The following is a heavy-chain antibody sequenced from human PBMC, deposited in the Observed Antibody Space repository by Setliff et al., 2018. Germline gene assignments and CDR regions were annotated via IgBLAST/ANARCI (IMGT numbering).Heavy chain of an antibody. J-gene: IGHJ3*02. Sequence: SETLSLTCTVSGGSISSGDYYWSWIRQPAGKGLEWIGRIYTSGSTNYNPSLRSRVTMSVDTSKNQFSLKLSSVTAADTAVYYCARKGISALSGAFDMWGQGTMVTVSS. V-gene: IGHV4-61*02. CDR2: IYTSGST. CDR1: GGSISSGDYY. D-gene: IGHD1-26*01. CDR3: ARKGISALSGAFDM.